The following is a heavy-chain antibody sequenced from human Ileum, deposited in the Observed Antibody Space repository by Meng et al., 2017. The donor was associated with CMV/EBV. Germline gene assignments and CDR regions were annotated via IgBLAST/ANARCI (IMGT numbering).Heavy chain of an antibody. V-gene: IGHV3-30*02. Sequence: GSLRLSCAASAFTFSRSGMHWVRQAPGKGLEWVAFIRSDDRDKYYADSVKGRFTISSDNSKNILYLQMNSLRVEDTAVYYCAKDRVPEDWGQGTLVTVSS. CDR2: IRSDDRDK. CDR3: AKDRVPED. J-gene: IGHJ4*02. CDR1: AFTFSRSG.